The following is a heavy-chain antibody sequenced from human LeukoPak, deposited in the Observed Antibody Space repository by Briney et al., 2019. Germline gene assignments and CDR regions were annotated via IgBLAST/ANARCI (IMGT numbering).Heavy chain of an antibody. J-gene: IGHJ4*02. CDR3: AKHSHDGSAPYYEVQLDY. V-gene: IGHV3-23*01. CDR2: ISRSGVAT. D-gene: IGHD3-22*01. Sequence: GGSLRLSCAASGFTFSSYAMSWVRQAPGKGLEWVSTISRSGVATYYANSVKGRFTISRDNSKNTVYLQMHSLRAEDTAIYYCAKHSHDGSAPYYEVQLDYWGQGTLVTVSS. CDR1: GFTFSSYA.